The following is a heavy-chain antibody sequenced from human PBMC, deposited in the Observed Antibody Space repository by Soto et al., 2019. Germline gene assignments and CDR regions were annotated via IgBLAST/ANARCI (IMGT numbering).Heavy chain of an antibody. J-gene: IGHJ4*02. CDR2: ISGNGGDYT. CDR3: VPLCRYCSTTTPS. D-gene: IGHD2-2*01. CDR1: GFTFSTYA. Sequence: PGGSLRLSCAASGFTFSTYAMSRVRQAPRKGLEWVSAISGNGGDYTYYADSVKGRFTISRDNSKNTLHLQMNSLRAEDTAVYYCVPLCRYCSTTTPSWGQGTLVTVSS. V-gene: IGHV3-23*01.